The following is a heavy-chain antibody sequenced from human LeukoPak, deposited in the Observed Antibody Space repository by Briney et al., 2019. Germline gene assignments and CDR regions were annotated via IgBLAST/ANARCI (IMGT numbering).Heavy chain of an antibody. CDR3: ARGGSYYVEDRSKPDY. CDR1: GFTFSSYW. V-gene: IGHV3-74*01. D-gene: IGHD1-26*01. CDR2: INSDGSSA. J-gene: IGHJ4*02. Sequence: GGSLRLSCAASGFTFSSYWMHWVRQAPGKGLVWVSRINSDGSSASYADSVKGRFTISRDNAKNTLYLQMSSLRPEDTAVYYCARGGSYYVEDRSKPDYWGQGTLVTVSS.